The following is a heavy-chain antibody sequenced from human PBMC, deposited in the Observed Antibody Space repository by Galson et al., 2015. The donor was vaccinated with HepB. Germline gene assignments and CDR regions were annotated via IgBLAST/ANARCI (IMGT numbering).Heavy chain of an antibody. CDR3: ASLMITFGGVIYYYYGMDV. CDR1: GFTFSSYA. V-gene: IGHV3-30*04. Sequence: SLRLSCAASGFTFSSYAMHWVRQAPGKGLEWVAVISYDGSNKYYADSVKGRFTISRDNSKNTLYLQMNSLRAEGTAVYYCASLMITFGGVIYYYYGMDVWGQGTTVTVSS. J-gene: IGHJ6*02. CDR2: ISYDGSNK. D-gene: IGHD3-16*01.